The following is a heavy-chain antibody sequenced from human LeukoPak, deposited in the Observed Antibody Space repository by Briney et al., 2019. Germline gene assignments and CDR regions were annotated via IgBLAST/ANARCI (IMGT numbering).Heavy chain of an antibody. CDR3: ARDGLWIQNAFDI. CDR1: GASINSGSNY. Sequence: SETLSLTCRVSGASINSGSNYWGWIRQPPGKTLEWIGSIYSSGSTYYNPSLKSRVIIMIDTPKNHFSLTLSSVTAADTAVYYCARDGLWIQNAFDIWGQGTMVTVSA. CDR2: IYSSGST. V-gene: IGHV4-39*07. D-gene: IGHD5-18*01. J-gene: IGHJ3*02.